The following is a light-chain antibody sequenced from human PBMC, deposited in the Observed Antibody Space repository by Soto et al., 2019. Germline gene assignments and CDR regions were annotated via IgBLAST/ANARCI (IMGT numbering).Light chain of an antibody. V-gene: IGLV4-69*01. Sequence: QAVVTQSPSASASLGASVKLTCTLSSGHSSYAIAWHQQQPEKGPRYLMKLNSDGSHTKGDGIPDRFSASSSGAERHLIVSRLQSEDEADYYCQTWGTGIQVFGGGTQLTVL. CDR3: QTWGTGIQV. CDR2: LNSDGSH. CDR1: SGHSSYA. J-gene: IGLJ3*02.